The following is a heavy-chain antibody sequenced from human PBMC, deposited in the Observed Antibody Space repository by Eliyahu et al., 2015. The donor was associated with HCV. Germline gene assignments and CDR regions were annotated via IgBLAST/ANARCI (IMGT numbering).Heavy chain of an antibody. V-gene: IGHV1-18*01. D-gene: IGHD4-23*01. CDR3: ARGRVPLFDYGGNLVDF. Sequence: ISWVRQAPGQGLEWMGWISAYNGNTNYAQKLQGRVTMTTDTSTSTAYMELRSLRSDDTAVYYCARGRVPLFDYGGNLVDFWGQGTLVTV. CDR2: ISAYNGNT. J-gene: IGHJ4*02.